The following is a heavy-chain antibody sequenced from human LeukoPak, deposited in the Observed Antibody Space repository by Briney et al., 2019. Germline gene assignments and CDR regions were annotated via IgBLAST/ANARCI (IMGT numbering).Heavy chain of an antibody. J-gene: IGHJ4*02. CDR2: TRNKANSYTT. D-gene: IGHD3-3*01. CDR3: AGVTIFGVDLFY. CDR1: GFTFSDHY. V-gene: IGHV3-72*01. Sequence: GGSLRLSCAASGFTFSDHYMDWVRQAPGKGLEWVGRTRNKANSYTTEYAASVKGRFTISRDDSKNSLYLQMNSLRAEDTAVYYCAGVTIFGVDLFYWGQGTLVTVSS.